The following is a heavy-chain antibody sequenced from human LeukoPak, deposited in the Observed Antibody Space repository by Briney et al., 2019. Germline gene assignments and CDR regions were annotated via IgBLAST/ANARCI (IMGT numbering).Heavy chain of an antibody. D-gene: IGHD3-10*01. J-gene: IGHJ4*02. CDR2: ISGSGGST. Sequence: PGGSLRLSCAASGFTFSSYAMSWVRQAPGKGLEWVSAISGSGGSTYYADSVKGRFTISRDNSKNTLYLQMNSLRAEDTAVYYCAREWGRYYGSGSRGIDYWGQGTLVTVSS. CDR3: AREWGRYYGSGSRGIDY. CDR1: GFTFSSYA. V-gene: IGHV3-23*01.